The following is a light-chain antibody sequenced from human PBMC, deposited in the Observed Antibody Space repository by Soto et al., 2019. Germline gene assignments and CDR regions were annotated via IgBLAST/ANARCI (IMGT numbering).Light chain of an antibody. Sequence: SHMTHSPSTLSSSVGDSVTITCRASQSISSWLAWYQQKPGKAPKLLIYKASSLESGVPSRFSGSGSGTEFTLTISSLQPDDFATYYCQHYNSYLWTFGQGTKVDIK. CDR2: KAS. V-gene: IGKV1-5*03. CDR3: QHYNSYLWT. J-gene: IGKJ1*01. CDR1: QSISSW.